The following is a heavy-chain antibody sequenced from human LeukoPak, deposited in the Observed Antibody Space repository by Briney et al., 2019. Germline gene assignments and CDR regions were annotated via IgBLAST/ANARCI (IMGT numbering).Heavy chain of an antibody. CDR2: ISYDGSNK. V-gene: IGHV3-30*18. CDR1: GFTVSSNS. CDR3: ANDLAVNGY. Sequence: PGGSLRLSCAASGFTVSSNSMSWVRQAPGKGLEWVAVISYDGSNKYYADSVKGRFTISRDNSKNTLYLQMNSLRAEDTAVYYCANDLAVNGYWGQGTLVTVSS. D-gene: IGHD2-21*01. J-gene: IGHJ4*02.